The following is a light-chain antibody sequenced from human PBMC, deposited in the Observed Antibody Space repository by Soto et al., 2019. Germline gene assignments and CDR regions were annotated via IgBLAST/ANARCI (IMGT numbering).Light chain of an antibody. CDR1: QSVLDSSNNKNY. Sequence: DIVMTQSPDSLAVSLGERATINCKSSQSVLDSSNNKNYLTWYQQKPGQPPKLLIYCASTRESGVTDRFSGSGSETDFTLTTSSLQADDVAVYYCQQYDSDPWTFGQVTKVEIK. CDR2: CAS. V-gene: IGKV4-1*01. J-gene: IGKJ1*01. CDR3: QQYDSDPWT.